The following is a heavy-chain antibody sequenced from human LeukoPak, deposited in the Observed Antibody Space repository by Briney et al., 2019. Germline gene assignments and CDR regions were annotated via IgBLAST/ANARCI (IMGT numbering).Heavy chain of an antibody. Sequence: GGSLRLSCAASGLTFNSYAMNWVRQAPGKGLEWVSSISSSSSYIYYADSVKGRFTISRDNAKNSLFLQMNSLRAEDTAVYYCVPQQGFDFWGQGTLVTVSS. V-gene: IGHV3-21*01. CDR3: VPQQGFDF. J-gene: IGHJ4*02. CDR2: ISSSSSYI. CDR1: GLTFNSYA.